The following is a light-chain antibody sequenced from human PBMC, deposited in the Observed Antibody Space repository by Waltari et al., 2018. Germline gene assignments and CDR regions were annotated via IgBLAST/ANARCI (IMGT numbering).Light chain of an antibody. V-gene: IGLV2-23*02. CDR2: DVR. Sequence: QSALTQPAAVSGSPGQSVTISCTGASSDLGRYDIVLWYQQHPGNAPKLVISDVRKRPSGVSDRFSGSKSGDTASLTISGLQFEDEADYYCCSYAGNYVWVFGGGTRLTVL. CDR3: CSYAGNYVWV. J-gene: IGLJ3*02. CDR1: SSDLGRYDI.